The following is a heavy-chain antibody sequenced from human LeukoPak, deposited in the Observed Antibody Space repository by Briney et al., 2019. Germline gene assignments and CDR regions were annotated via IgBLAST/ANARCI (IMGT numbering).Heavy chain of an antibody. CDR1: GFTFNNYA. Sequence: PGGSLGLSCAASGFTFNNYAMSWVRQAPGKGLEWVSAVVGGGGTTFYADSVKGRFTISRDNSRNTVYLQMNSLRGEDTAVYYCAKARLSTGWAYNDYWGQGTLVSVSS. CDR2: VVGGGGTT. D-gene: IGHD6-19*01. J-gene: IGHJ4*02. V-gene: IGHV3-23*01. CDR3: AKARLSTGWAYNDY.